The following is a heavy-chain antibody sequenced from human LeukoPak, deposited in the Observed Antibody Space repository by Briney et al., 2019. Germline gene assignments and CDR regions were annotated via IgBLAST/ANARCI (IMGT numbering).Heavy chain of an antibody. CDR3: QRSAYDILTGYYFDAFDI. J-gene: IGHJ3*02. D-gene: IGHD3-9*01. CDR1: GGSISSSSYY. V-gene: IGHV4-39*01. Sequence: PSEILSLTCAVSGGSISSSSYYWGWIRQPPGKGLEWIGSIYYSGSTYSNPSLKSRVTISVDTSKNQFSLKLSSVTAADTAVYYRQRSAYDILTGYYFDAFDIWGQGTMVTVSS. CDR2: IYYSGST.